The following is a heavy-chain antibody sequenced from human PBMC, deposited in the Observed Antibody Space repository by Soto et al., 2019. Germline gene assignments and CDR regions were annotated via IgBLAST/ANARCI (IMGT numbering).Heavy chain of an antibody. D-gene: IGHD6-6*01. Sequence: PSETLSLTCAVYGGSFSGYYWSWVRQPPGKGLEWIGEINHSGSTNYNPSLKSRVTISVDTSKNQFSLKLSSVTAADTAVYYCARGFRYSSSLYRTDYYYGMDVWGQGTTVTVSS. J-gene: IGHJ6*02. CDR2: INHSGST. V-gene: IGHV4-34*01. CDR1: GGSFSGYY. CDR3: ARGFRYSSSLYRTDYYYGMDV.